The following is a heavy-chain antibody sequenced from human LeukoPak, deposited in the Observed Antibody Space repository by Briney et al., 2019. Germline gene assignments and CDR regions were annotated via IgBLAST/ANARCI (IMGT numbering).Heavy chain of an antibody. CDR3: ASLYYGSGSHVPYYFDY. Sequence: GGSLRLSCAASGFTFSNCGMHWVRQAPGKGLEWVAFIRYDGSNKFYADSVKGRFTISRDNSKNTLYVQMNTLRAEDTAVYYCASLYYGSGSHVPYYFDYWGPGTLVTVSS. D-gene: IGHD3-10*01. CDR2: IRYDGSNK. J-gene: IGHJ4*02. CDR1: GFTFSNCG. V-gene: IGHV3-30*02.